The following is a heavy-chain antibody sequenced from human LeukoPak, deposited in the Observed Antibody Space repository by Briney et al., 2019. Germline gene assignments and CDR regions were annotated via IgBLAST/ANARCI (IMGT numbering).Heavy chain of an antibody. CDR2: ISGSGGRT. V-gene: IGHV3-23*01. D-gene: IGHD2-21*01. CDR3: VKRCDGPILFHY. J-gene: IGHJ4*02. Sequence: RGSPSPSRAASGFAPSRIAMRWGCQAPGKGLEWVSGISGSGGRTSYAGSVKGRFTISRDNSRNTMYLVMSSLRAEDTAVYDCVKRCDGPILFHYGGQGTVVTVSS. CDR1: GFAPSRIA.